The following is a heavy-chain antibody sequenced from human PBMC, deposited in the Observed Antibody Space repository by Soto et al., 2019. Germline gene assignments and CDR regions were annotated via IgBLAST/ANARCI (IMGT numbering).Heavy chain of an antibody. CDR3: ARDRSGQGAKGESYYYYGMDV. Sequence: ASVKVSCKASGHTFTSYGISWVRQAPGQGLEWMGWISAYNGNTNYAQKLQGRVTMTTDTSTSTAYMELRSLRSDDTAVYYCARDRSGQGAKGESYYYYGMDVWGQGTTVTVS. V-gene: IGHV1-18*01. CDR1: GHTFTSYG. J-gene: IGHJ6*02. D-gene: IGHD6-25*01. CDR2: ISAYNGNT.